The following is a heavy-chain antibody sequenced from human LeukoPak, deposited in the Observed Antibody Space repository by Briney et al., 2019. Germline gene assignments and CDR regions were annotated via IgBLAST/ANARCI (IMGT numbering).Heavy chain of an antibody. J-gene: IGHJ4*02. V-gene: IGHV5-51*01. Sequence: GESLKISCQVSGYTFTSYWIGWVRQMPGKGLEYMGIIYPGDSDTRYSPSFQGQVTITADKSIATAYLQWNSLRASDTAMYYCARFTAGSQYYFDYWGQGTLVTVSS. D-gene: IGHD5-18*01. CDR2: IYPGDSDT. CDR1: GYTFTSYW. CDR3: ARFTAGSQYYFDY.